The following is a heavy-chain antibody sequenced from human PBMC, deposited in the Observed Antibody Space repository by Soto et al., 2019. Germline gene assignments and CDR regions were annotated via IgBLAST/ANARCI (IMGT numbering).Heavy chain of an antibody. CDR3: ARVFGPGSLTGFLERLDP. J-gene: IGHJ5*02. V-gene: IGHV3-74*01. CDR1: GFTFSSYW. CDR2: INSDGSST. D-gene: IGHD3-3*01. Sequence: GGSLRLSCAASGFTFSSYWMHWVRQAPGKGLVWVSRINSDGSSTSYADSVKGRFTISRDNAKNTLYLQMNSLRAEDTAVYYCARVFGPGSLTGFLERLDPWGQGTLVTVSS.